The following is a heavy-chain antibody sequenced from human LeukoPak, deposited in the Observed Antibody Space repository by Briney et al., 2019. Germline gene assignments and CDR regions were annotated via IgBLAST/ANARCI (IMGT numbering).Heavy chain of an antibody. CDR1: GGSISSYY. Sequence: SETLSLTCTVSGGSISSYYWSWIRQPPGKGLEGIGYIYTSGSTNYNPSLKSRVTISVDTSKNQFSLKLRSVTAADTAVYYCARGYYYDSSGYPSFDYWGREPWSPSPQ. J-gene: IGHJ4*02. CDR2: IYTSGST. V-gene: IGHV4-4*09. CDR3: ARGYYYDSSGYPSFDY. D-gene: IGHD3-22*01.